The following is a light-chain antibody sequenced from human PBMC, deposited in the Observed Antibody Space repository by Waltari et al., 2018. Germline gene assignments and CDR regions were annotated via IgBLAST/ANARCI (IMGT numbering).Light chain of an antibody. J-gene: IGLJ2*01. CDR1: PFGAKY. CDR2: EDS. CDR3: QAWDSLVV. Sequence: SYDLTQPPSVSVSPGQTATITCSGDPFGAKYVCWYHQKPGQSPVLIIYEDSKRPSGIPERFSGSNSGNTATLTISETQAMDEGDYYCQAWDSLVVFGGGTKLTVL. V-gene: IGLV3-1*01.